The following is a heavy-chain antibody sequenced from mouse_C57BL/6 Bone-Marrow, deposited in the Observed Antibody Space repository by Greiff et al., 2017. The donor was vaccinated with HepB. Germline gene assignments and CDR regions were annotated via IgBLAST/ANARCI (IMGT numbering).Heavy chain of an antibody. CDR3: ARPTEVAHLDY. D-gene: IGHD1-1*01. Sequence: QVQLKQPGAELVKPGASVKMSCKASGYTFTSYRITWVKQRPGQGLEWIGAIYPGSGSTNYNEKFKSKATLTVDTSSSTAYMQLSSVTSEDSAVYYCARPTEVAHLDYWGQGTTLTVSS. V-gene: IGHV1-55*01. CDR1: GYTFTSYR. CDR2: IYPGSGST. J-gene: IGHJ2*01.